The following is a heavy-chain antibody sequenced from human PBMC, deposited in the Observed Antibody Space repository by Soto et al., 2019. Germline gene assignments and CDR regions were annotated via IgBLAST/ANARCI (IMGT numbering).Heavy chain of an antibody. V-gene: IGHV3-21*01. CDR1: GFTFSSYS. CDR2: ISSSSSYI. Sequence: GGSLRLSCAASGFTFSSYSMNWVRQAPGKGLEWVSSISSSSSYIYYADSVKGRFTISRDNAKNSLYLQMNSLRAEDTAVYYCARDLDQWLVSGQFDYWGQGSLVTVSS. D-gene: IGHD6-19*01. J-gene: IGHJ4*02. CDR3: ARDLDQWLVSGQFDY.